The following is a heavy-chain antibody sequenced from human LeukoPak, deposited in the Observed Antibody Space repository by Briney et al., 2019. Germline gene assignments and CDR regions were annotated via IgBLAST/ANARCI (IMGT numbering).Heavy chain of an antibody. CDR2: IYNGVNT. J-gene: IGHJ5*02. Sequence: PSETLSLTCTVSGASVSSASYWTWIRQPPGKGVEWIAHIYNGVNTNYNPSLTSRVTISVATSKNQFSLRLNSVAAADTAVYYCARSRAFNSGAFDPWGQGSLVTVSS. V-gene: IGHV4-61*01. CDR3: ARSRAFNSGAFDP. CDR1: GASVSSASY. D-gene: IGHD1-26*01.